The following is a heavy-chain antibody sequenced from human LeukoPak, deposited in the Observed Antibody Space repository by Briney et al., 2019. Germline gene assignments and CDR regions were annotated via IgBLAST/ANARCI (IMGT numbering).Heavy chain of an antibody. V-gene: IGHV3-64*04. Sequence: GGSLRLSCSASGFTFSSYAMHWVRRAPGKGLEYVSAISSDGGTTYYADSVKGRFTISRDNSKNTLYLQMNSLRAEDTAVYYCAKDVGAVAAPFDYWGQGTLVTVSS. CDR1: GFTFSSYA. D-gene: IGHD6-19*01. CDR3: AKDVGAVAAPFDY. J-gene: IGHJ4*02. CDR2: ISSDGGTT.